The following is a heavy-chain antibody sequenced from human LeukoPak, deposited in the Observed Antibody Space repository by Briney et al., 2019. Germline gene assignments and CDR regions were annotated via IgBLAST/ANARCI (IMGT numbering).Heavy chain of an antibody. V-gene: IGHV1-69*13. CDR3: ASWGEYCSSTSCYLPDRPGAFDI. Sequence: ASVKVSCKASGGTFSSYAISWVRQAPGQGLEWMGGIIPIFGTANYAQKFQGRVTITADESTSTAYMELSSLRSEDTAVYYCASWGEYCSSTSCYLPDRPGAFDIWGQGTMVTVSS. D-gene: IGHD2-2*01. CDR2: IIPIFGTA. J-gene: IGHJ3*02. CDR1: GGTFSSYA.